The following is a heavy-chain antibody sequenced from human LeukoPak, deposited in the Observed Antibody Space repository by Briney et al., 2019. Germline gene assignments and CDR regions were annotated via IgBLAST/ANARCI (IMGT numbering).Heavy chain of an antibody. CDR1: GYTFTSYG. CDR3: ARETMVRGVIITYFDY. Sequence: ASVKVSCKASGYTFTSYGISWVRQAPGQGLEWMGWISAYNGNTNYAQKLQGRVTITTDTSTSTAYMELRSLRSDDTAVYYCARETMVRGVIITYFDYWGQGTVVSVSS. D-gene: IGHD3-10*01. V-gene: IGHV1-18*04. J-gene: IGHJ4*02. CDR2: ISAYNGNT.